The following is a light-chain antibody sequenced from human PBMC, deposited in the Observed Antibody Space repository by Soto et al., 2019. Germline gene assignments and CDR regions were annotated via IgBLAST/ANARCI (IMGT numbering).Light chain of an antibody. Sequence: EIVMTQSPATLSVSPGERVTLSCRASQSISINLAWYQQKPGQSPRLLFSGASTRATGVPVRFSGSGSGTEFTLSISSLQSEDFAVYFYQQHNNCPPPFGQGTKADIK. CDR2: GAS. CDR1: QSISIN. J-gene: IGKJ1*01. CDR3: QQHNNCPPP. V-gene: IGKV3-15*01.